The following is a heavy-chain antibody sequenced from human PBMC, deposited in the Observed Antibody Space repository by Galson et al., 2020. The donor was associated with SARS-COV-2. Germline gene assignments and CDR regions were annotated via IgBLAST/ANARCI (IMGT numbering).Heavy chain of an antibody. D-gene: IGHD2-2*01. Sequence: GGSLRLSCAASGFTFSSYAMHWVRQAPGKGLEWVAVISYDGSNKYYADSVKGRFTISRDNSKNTLYLQMNSLRAEDTAVYYCARESSRNRYFDYWGQGTLVTVSS. CDR2: ISYDGSNK. J-gene: IGHJ4*02. V-gene: IGHV3-30*04. CDR3: ARESSRNRYFDY. CDR1: GFTFSSYA.